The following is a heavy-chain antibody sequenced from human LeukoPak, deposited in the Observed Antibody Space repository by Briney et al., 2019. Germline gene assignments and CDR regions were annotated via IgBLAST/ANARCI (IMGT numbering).Heavy chain of an antibody. CDR1: GFTFSSYA. CDR3: AKSGRENICGGDCYPYGMDV. J-gene: IGHJ6*02. D-gene: IGHD2-21*02. V-gene: IGHV3-23*01. Sequence: AGGSLRLSCAASGFTFSSYAMSWVHQAPGKGLEWVSAISGSGGSTYYADSVKGRFTISRDNSKNTLYLQMNSLRAEDTAVYYCAKSGRENICGGDCYPYGMDVWGQGTTVTVSS. CDR2: ISGSGGST.